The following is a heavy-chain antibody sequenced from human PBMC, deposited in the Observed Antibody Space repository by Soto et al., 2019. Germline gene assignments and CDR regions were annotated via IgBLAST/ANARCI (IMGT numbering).Heavy chain of an antibody. CDR3: ARDGSGSYYGDY. CDR1: GFTFSDYY. V-gene: IGHV3-11*06. Sequence: QVQLVESGGGLVKPGGSLRLSCAASGFTFSDYYMSWIRQAPGKGLEWVSYISSSSSYTNYADSVKGRFTIPRDNAKNSLYLQMSSLRAEDTAVYYCARDGSGSYYGDYWGQGTLVTVTS. D-gene: IGHD1-26*01. CDR2: ISSSSSYT. J-gene: IGHJ4*02.